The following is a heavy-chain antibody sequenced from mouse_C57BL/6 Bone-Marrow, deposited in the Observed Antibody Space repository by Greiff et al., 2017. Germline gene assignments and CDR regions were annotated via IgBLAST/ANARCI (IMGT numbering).Heavy chain of an antibody. CDR1: GYTFTSYW. V-gene: IGHV1-55*01. D-gene: IGHD2-5*01. J-gene: IGHJ2*01. CDR3: ARSRGYSNYDFDY. CDR2: IYPGSGST. Sequence: QVQLKQPGAELVKPGASVKMSCKASGYTFTSYWITWVKQRPGQGLEWIGDIYPGSGSTNYNEKFKSKATLTVDTSSSTAYMQLSSLTSEDSAVYYCARSRGYSNYDFDYWGQGTTLTVSS.